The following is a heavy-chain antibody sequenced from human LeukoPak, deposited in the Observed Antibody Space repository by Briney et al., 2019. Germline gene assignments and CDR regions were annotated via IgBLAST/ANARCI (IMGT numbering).Heavy chain of an antibody. CDR1: GFTFSSYA. CDR2: ISYDGSNK. Sequence: PGGSLRLSCAASGFTFSSYAMHWVRQAPGKGLEWVAVISYDGSNKYYADSVKGRFTISRDNSKNTLYLQMNSLRAEDTAVYYCARRRRPHNWNLMDVWGQGTTVTVSS. V-gene: IGHV3-30-3*01. J-gene: IGHJ6*02. D-gene: IGHD1-20*01. CDR3: ARRRRPHNWNLMDV.